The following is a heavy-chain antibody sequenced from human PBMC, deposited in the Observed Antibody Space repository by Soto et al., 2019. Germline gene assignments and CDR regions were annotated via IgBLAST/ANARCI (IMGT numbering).Heavy chain of an antibody. J-gene: IGHJ5*02. D-gene: IGHD3-10*01. V-gene: IGHV2-5*02. CDR1: GFSLSTTGAG. CDR3: VSGSFPNWFDP. CDR2: LYWDDEK. Sequence: SGPTLVNPTQTPTLTCTFAGFSLSTTGAGVGWIRQPPGKALEWLALLYWDDEKRYSPSLKNRLTITKDTSKNQVVITMSNMDPVDTATYYCVSGSFPNWFDPWGQGILVTVSS.